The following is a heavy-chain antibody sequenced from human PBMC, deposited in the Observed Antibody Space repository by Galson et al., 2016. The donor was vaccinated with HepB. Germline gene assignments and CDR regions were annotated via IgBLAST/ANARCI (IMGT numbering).Heavy chain of an antibody. Sequence: SLRLSCAASGFTFSSYGMHWVRQAPGKGLEWVAVIWDDGSNQYYADSVKGRFTISRDNSKNTLYLHMNSLRAEDTAVYYCARNIVIVPAATQIPTDRWGQGTLVTVSS. CDR3: ARNIVIVPAATQIPTDR. CDR2: IWDDGSNQ. D-gene: IGHD2-2*01. V-gene: IGHV3-33*01. J-gene: IGHJ5*02. CDR1: GFTFSSYG.